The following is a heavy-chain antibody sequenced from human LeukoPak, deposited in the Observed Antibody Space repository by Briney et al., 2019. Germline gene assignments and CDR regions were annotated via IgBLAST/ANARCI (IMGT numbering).Heavy chain of an antibody. CDR2: ISYDGSNK. V-gene: IGHV3-30*18. Sequence: GGSLRLSCAASGFTFSSYGMHWVRQAPGKGLEWVAVISYDGSNKYYADSVKGRFTISSDNSKNTLYQQMKSLRAEDTAVYYCAKTADTAMVSPPDFGGQGTLVTVS. CDR1: GFTFSSYG. D-gene: IGHD5-18*01. J-gene: IGHJ4*02. CDR3: AKTADTAMVSPPDF.